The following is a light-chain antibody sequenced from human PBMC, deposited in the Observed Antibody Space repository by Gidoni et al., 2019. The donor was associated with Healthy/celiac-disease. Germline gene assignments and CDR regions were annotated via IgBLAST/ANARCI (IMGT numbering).Light chain of an antibody. V-gene: IGKV1-39*01. Sequence: DIQMNQAPSSLSASVGDRVTITCRASQSISSYLNWYQQQPGKAPKLLIYAASSLQSGVPSRFSGSGSWTDFTLTISSLQPEAFATYYCQQSYSTPVTFGPGTKVEIK. CDR2: AAS. CDR3: QQSYSTPVT. J-gene: IGKJ1*01. CDR1: QSISSY.